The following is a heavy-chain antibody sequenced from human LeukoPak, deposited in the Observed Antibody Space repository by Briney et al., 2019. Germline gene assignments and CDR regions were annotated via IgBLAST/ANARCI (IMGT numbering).Heavy chain of an antibody. V-gene: IGHV4-34*01. CDR1: GGSFSGYY. D-gene: IGHD1-1*01. CDR2: INHSGST. J-gene: IGHJ6*02. Sequence: PSETLSLTCAVYGGSFSGYYWSWIRQPPGKGLEWIGEINHSGSTNYNPPLKSRVTISVDTSKNQFSLKLSSVTAADTAVYYCARGRGWNDALYYYGMDVWGQGTTVTVSS. CDR3: ARGRGWNDALYYYGMDV.